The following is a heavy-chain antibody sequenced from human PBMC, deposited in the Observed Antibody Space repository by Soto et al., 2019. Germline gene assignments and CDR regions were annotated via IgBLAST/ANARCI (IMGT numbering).Heavy chain of an antibody. CDR3: ATLVPAPIKLYPRLGWFDP. CDR1: GGTFSSDT. CDR2: IIPISDSA. Sequence: QVQLVQSGAEVKKPGSSVKVSCKASGGTFSSDTITWVRQAPGQGLEWMGGIIPISDSAHYAPNFQDRLTIIEDESTSTVYMEQSSLSSEDTAVYYCATLVPAPIKLYPRLGWFDPWGQGTLVTVSS. J-gene: IGHJ5*02. V-gene: IGHV1-69*01. D-gene: IGHD2-2*02.